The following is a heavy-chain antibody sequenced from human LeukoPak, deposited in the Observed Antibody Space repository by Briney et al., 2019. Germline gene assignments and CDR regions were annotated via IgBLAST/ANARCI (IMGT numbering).Heavy chain of an antibody. D-gene: IGHD3-9*01. Sequence: ASVKVSCKASGYTFTSYDINWVRQATGQGLEWMGWMNPNSGNTGYAQKFQGRVTMTRNTSISTAYMELSSLRSEDTAVYYCARVKELALRYFDFQRRNWFDPWGQGTLVTVSS. V-gene: IGHV1-8*01. CDR2: MNPNSGNT. CDR1: GYTFTSYD. CDR3: ARVKELALRYFDFQRRNWFDP. J-gene: IGHJ5*02.